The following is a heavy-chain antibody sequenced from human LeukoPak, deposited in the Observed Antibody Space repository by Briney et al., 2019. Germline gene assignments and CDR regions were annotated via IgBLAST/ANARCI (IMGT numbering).Heavy chain of an antibody. CDR2: INHSGST. D-gene: IGHD6-19*01. V-gene: IGHV4-34*01. Sequence: PSETLSLTCAVYGGSFGGYYWSWIRQPPGKGLEWIGEINHSGSTNYNPSLKSRVTISVDTSKNHFSLKLSSVTAADTAVYYCARGMKYSSGWLGRGSWFDPWGQGTLVTVSS. CDR3: ARGMKYSSGWLGRGSWFDP. J-gene: IGHJ5*02. CDR1: GGSFGGYY.